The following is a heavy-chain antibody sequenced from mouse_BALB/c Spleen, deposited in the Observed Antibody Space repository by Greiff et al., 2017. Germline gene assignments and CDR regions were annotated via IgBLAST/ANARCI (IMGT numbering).Heavy chain of an antibody. Sequence: QVQLKESGPELVKPGASVKMSFKASGYTFTDYVISWVKQRTGQGLEWIGEIYPGSGSTYYNEKFKGKATLTADKSSNTAYMQLSSLTSEDSAVYFCARGYYGHYFDYWGQGTTLTVSS. CDR2: IYPGSGST. J-gene: IGHJ2*01. CDR1: GYTFTDYV. CDR3: ARGYYGHYFDY. D-gene: IGHD1-1*01. V-gene: IGHV1-77*01.